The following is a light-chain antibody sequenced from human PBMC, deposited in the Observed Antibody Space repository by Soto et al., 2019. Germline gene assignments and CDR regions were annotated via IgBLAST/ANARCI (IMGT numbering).Light chain of an antibody. CDR2: GIS. J-gene: IGKJ2*03. V-gene: IGKV1-6*01. Sequence: AIQMTQSPSSLSASVGDTGTFTCRASQAIRNDLGWFQQRPGKPPKLLIYGISILQTGVPSRFSGSGSGTDFTLTISGLQPEDFATYYCLHDALFPYSFGQGTRLEI. CDR1: QAIRND. CDR3: LHDALFPYS.